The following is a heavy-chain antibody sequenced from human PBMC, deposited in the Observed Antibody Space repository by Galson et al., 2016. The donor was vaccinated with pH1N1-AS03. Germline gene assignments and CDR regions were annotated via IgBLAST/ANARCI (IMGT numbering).Heavy chain of an antibody. D-gene: IGHD1-26*01. CDR3: ARDAPEAPVGASVDY. CDR2: IRSSGDTI. CDR1: GFTFTSYS. V-gene: IGHV3-48*01. Sequence: LRLSCAASGFTFTSYSMNWVRQAPGTGLAWISYIRSSGDTIFYANSVKGRFTISSDNAKNSVYLQMNSLKAEDTAVYYCARDAPEAPVGASVDYGGQGALVIVSS. J-gene: IGHJ4*02.